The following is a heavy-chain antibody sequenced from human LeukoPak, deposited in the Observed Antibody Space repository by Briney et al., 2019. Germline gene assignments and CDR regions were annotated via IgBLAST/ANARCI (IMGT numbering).Heavy chain of an antibody. D-gene: IGHD5-18*01. CDR3: ASARATAMEDNWFDP. J-gene: IGHJ5*02. Sequence: ASVKVSCKASGYTFTSYYMHWVRQAPGQGLEWMGIINPSGGSTSYAQKFQGRVTMTRDMSTSTVYMELSSLRSEDTAFYYCASARATAMEDNWFDPWGQGTLVTVSS. CDR1: GYTFTSYY. CDR2: INPSGGST. V-gene: IGHV1-46*01.